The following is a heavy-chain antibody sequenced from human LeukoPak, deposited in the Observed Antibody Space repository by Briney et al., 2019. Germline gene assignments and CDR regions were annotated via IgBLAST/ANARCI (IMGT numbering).Heavy chain of an antibody. CDR3: ARAGFTFSDYFGSFFDY. V-gene: IGHV3-23*01. CDR2: ISGSGSNT. D-gene: IGHD3-10*01. CDR1: GFTFSRYA. J-gene: IGHJ4*02. Sequence: GGSLRLSCAASGFTFSRYAMSWVRQAPGKGLEWVSSISGSGSNTYYADSVKGRFTISRDNSKNTLYLQMNSLRAEDTAVYYCARAGFTFSDYFGSFFDYWGQGTLVAVSS.